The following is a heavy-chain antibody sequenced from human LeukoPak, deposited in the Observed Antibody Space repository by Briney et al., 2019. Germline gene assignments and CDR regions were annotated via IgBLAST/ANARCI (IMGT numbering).Heavy chain of an antibody. CDR1: GFTFSSYA. V-gene: IGHV3-23*01. J-gene: IGHJ4*02. CDR3: ARSYRSGWYYFDY. Sequence: GGSLRLSCAASGFTFSSYAMSWVRQVPGKGLEWVSVISGSGDNTYYADSVKGRFTISRDNSKNMLYLQMNSLRVEDTAVYYCARSYRSGWYYFDYWGQGTLVTVSS. CDR2: ISGSGDNT. D-gene: IGHD6-19*01.